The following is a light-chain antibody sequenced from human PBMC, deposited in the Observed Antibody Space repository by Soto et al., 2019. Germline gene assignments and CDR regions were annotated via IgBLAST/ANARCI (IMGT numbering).Light chain of an antibody. CDR2: AAS. CDR1: QDISSY. CDR3: QQYNGYRWT. J-gene: IGKJ1*01. V-gene: IGKV1-9*01. Sequence: DIQLTQSPSFLSASVGDRVTITCRASQDISSYLAWYQQKPGKAPKLLIHAASTLQSGVPSRFSGSGSGTEFTLTISSLQPDDFATYYCQQYNGYRWTFGQGTKVDIK.